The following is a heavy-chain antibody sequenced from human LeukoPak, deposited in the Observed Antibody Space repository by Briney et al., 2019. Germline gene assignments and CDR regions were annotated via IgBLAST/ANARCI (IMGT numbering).Heavy chain of an antibody. CDR1: GGTFSSYA. D-gene: IGHD6-13*01. Sequence: ASVKVSCKASGGTFSSYAISWVRQAPGQGLEWMGGIIPIFGTANYAQKFQGRVTITADKSTSTAYMELSSLRSEDPAVYYCARVGRGIAAAFDYWGQGTLVTVSS. CDR3: ARVGRGIAAAFDY. J-gene: IGHJ4*02. V-gene: IGHV1-69*06. CDR2: IIPIFGTA.